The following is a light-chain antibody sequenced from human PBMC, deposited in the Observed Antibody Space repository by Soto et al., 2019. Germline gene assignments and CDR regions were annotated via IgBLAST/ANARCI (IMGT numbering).Light chain of an antibody. Sequence: ENVLTQSPGTLSLSPGERATLSCRASQSISRTYLAWYQQKPVQAPRLLIYATSSRATGIPDRFSGSGSVTDFTLTISRLEPEDFAVYYCQQYGRSGTFGQGTKVEIK. CDR2: ATS. J-gene: IGKJ1*01. V-gene: IGKV3-20*01. CDR3: QQYGRSGT. CDR1: QSISRTY.